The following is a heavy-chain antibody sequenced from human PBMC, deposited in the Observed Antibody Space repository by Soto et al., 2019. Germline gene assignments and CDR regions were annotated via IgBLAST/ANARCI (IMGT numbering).Heavy chain of an antibody. CDR1: GFTFSTYT. Sequence: GGSLRLSCVASGFTFSTYTLAWVRQAPGKGLEWVSATSGSGGSTYYADSVKGRFTISRGNSKNTLYLQMSSLRAEDTAVYYWAKDRRSGPPGWFDPWGQETLVTVSS. V-gene: IGHV3-23*01. CDR3: AKDRRSGPPGWFDP. D-gene: IGHD6-19*01. CDR2: TSGSGGST. J-gene: IGHJ5*02.